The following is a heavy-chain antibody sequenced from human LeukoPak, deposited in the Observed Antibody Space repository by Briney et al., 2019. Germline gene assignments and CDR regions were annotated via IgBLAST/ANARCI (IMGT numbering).Heavy chain of an antibody. V-gene: IGHV3-30-3*01. Sequence: GGSLRLSCAASGFTLSSYAMHWVRQAPGKGLEWVAVISYDGSNKYYADSVKGRFTISRDNSKNTLYLQMNSLRAEDTAVYYCARGTTMIVVVYYSDAFDIWGQGTMVTVSS. D-gene: IGHD3-22*01. CDR1: GFTLSSYA. CDR3: ARGTTMIVVVYYSDAFDI. CDR2: ISYDGSNK. J-gene: IGHJ3*02.